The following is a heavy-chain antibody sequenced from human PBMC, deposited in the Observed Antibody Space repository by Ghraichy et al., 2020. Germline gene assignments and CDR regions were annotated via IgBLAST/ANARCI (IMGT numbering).Heavy chain of an antibody. CDR2: ISAYNGNT. CDR1: GYTFTSYG. D-gene: IGHD3-22*01. V-gene: IGHV1-18*01. Sequence: ASVKVSCKASGYTFTSYGISWVRQVPGQGLEWMGWISAYNGNTNYAQKLQGRVTMTTDTSTSTAYMELRSLRSDDTAVYYCAREPHYYDSSYYFDYWGQGTLVTVSS. CDR3: AREPHYYDSSYYFDY. J-gene: IGHJ4*02.